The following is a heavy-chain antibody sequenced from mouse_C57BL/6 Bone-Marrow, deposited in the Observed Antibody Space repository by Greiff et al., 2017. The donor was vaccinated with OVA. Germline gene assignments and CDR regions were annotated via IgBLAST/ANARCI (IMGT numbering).Heavy chain of an antibody. CDR1: GYTFTSYG. D-gene: IGHD2-2*01. J-gene: IGHJ3*01. Sequence: VQLQQSGAELARPGASVKLSCKASGYTFTSYGISWVKQRTGQGLEWIGEIYPRSGNTYYNEKFKGKATLTADKSSSTAYMELRSLTSEDSAVYFCAREGGYDVAYWGQGTLVTVSA. CDR2: IYPRSGNT. V-gene: IGHV1-81*01. CDR3: AREGGYDVAY.